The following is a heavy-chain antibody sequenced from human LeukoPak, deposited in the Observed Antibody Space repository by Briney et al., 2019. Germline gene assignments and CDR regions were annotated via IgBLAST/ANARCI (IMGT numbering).Heavy chain of an antibody. CDR2: ISGSGGST. Sequence: PGGSLRLSCAASGFTFSSYAMSWVRQAPGKGLEWVSAISGSGGSTYYADSVKGRFTISRDNAKNSLYLQMNSLRAEDTAVYYCARDVRGYSSGSIDYWGQGTLVTVSS. V-gene: IGHV3-23*01. D-gene: IGHD6-19*01. J-gene: IGHJ4*02. CDR3: ARDVRGYSSGSIDY. CDR1: GFTFSSYA.